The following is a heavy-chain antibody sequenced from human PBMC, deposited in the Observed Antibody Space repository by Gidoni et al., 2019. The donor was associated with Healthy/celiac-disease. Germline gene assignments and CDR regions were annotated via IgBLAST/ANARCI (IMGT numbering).Heavy chain of an antibody. CDR1: GYTVTSYD. CDR2: MNPNSGNS. CDR3: AREQQLATGWFDP. D-gene: IGHD6-13*01. J-gene: IGHJ5*02. V-gene: IGHV1-8*01. Sequence: QVQLVQSGAEVKKPGASVKVSCKASGYTVTSYDINWVRQATGQGLEWMGWMNPNSGNSGYAQKFQGRVTMTRNTSISTAYMELSSLRSEDTAVYYCAREQQLATGWFDPWGQGTLVTVSS.